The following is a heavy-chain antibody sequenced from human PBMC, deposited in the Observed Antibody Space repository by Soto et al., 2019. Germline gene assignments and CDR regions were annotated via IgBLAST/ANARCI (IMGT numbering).Heavy chain of an antibody. V-gene: IGHV1-46*01. J-gene: IGHJ6*02. D-gene: IGHD5-18*01. CDR3: AMASGYSYCYLGYYYYGMDV. Sequence: ASVKVSCKASGYTFTSYYMHWVRQAPGQGLEWMGIINPSGGSTSCAQKFQGRVTMTRDTSTSTVYMELSSLRSEDTAVYYCAMASGYSYCYLGYYYYGMDVWGQGTTVTVSS. CDR2: INPSGGST. CDR1: GYTFTSYY.